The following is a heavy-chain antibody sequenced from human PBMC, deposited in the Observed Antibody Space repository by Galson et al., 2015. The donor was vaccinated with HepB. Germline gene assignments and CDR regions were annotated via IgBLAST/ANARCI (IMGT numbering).Heavy chain of an antibody. CDR2: INPFFGTI. D-gene: IGHD3-10*01. CDR3: ARDDSSIDMVGGGMDV. Sequence: SVKVSCKASGGTFSSYGISWVRQAPGQGLKWMGGINPFFGTIKYAQKFQGRVTITAGESTSTAYMELSSLRSEDTAVYYCARDDSSIDMVGGGMDVWGQGTTVTVPS. V-gene: IGHV1-69*13. CDR1: GGTFSSYG. J-gene: IGHJ6*02.